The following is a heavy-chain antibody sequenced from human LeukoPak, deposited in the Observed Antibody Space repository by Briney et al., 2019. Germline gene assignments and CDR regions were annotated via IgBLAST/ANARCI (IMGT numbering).Heavy chain of an antibody. D-gene: IGHD3-22*01. CDR3: ARVKSSMIVPDAFDI. Sequence: PSETLSLTCTVSGGSLSSYYWSWIRQPPGKGLEWIGYIYYSGSTNYNPSLKSRVTISVDTSKNQFSLKLSSVTAADTAVYYCARVKSSMIVPDAFDIWGQGTMVTVSS. CDR1: GGSLSSYY. V-gene: IGHV4-59*01. CDR2: IYYSGST. J-gene: IGHJ3*02.